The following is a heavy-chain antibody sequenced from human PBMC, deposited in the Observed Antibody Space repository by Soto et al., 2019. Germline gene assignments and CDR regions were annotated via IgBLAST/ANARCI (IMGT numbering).Heavy chain of an antibody. J-gene: IGHJ4*02. CDR2: ISYDGSNK. Sequence: QVQLVESGGGVVQPGRSLRLSCAASGFTFRSYAMHWVRQAPGKGLEWVAVISYDGSNKYYADSVKGRFTISRDSSKNTLFLQTNSLTAEDTALYYCARRTVVSLFDYWGQGTLVTVSS. CDR1: GFTFRSYA. D-gene: IGHD4-17*01. V-gene: IGHV3-30-3*01. CDR3: ARRTVVSLFDY.